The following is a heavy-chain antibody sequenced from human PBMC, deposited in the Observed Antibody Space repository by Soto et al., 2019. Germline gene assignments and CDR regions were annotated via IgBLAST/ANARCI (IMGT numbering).Heavy chain of an antibody. Sequence: QVLLVESGGGVVQPGTSLRLSCAASGFSFRNYGMHWVRQAPGKGLEWVAVTSSDGNTKNYAASVKGRFTISSDTSKNTLYLQMGSLRAEDTALYYCARWGGGYYESWFDPWGQGTLVIVSS. V-gene: IGHV3-33*01. J-gene: IGHJ5*02. CDR3: ARWGGGYYESWFDP. CDR1: GFSFRNYG. D-gene: IGHD1-26*01. CDR2: TSSDGNTK.